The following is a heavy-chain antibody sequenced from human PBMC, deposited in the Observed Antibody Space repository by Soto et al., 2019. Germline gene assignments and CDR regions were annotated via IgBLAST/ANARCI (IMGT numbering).Heavy chain of an antibody. CDR3: ARARTGPNYFDS. CDR1: GYTFTSYD. V-gene: IGHV1-8*01. CDR2: MNPNSGNT. J-gene: IGHJ4*02. Sequence: ASVKVSCKASGYTFTSYDINWVRQATGQGLEWMGWMNPNSGNTAYAQKFQGRVTMTRNTSISTAYMELSSLRSEDTAVYYWARARTGPNYFDSWGQGTLVTVSS. D-gene: IGHD1-7*01.